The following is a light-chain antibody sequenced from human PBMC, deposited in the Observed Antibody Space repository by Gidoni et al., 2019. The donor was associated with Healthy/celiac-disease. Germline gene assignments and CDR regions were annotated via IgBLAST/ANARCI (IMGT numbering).Light chain of an antibody. CDR3: QQCYSTAWT. V-gene: IGKV1-39*01. CDR1: QSLSSY. CDR2: AAS. Sequence: DIQMTQSPSSLSASVGDRVTITCRASQSLSSYLNWYQQKPGKAPRLLIYAASSLPSGIPARFSGSGSGTEFTLTISSLQSEDFAVYYCQQCYSTAWTFGQGTKVEIK. J-gene: IGKJ1*01.